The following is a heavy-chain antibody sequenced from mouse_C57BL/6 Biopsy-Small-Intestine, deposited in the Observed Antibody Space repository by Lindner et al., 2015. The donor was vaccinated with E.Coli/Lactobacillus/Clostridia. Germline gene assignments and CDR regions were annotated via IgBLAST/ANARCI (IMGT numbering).Heavy chain of an antibody. CDR2: IDPGDGDI. J-gene: IGHJ1*01. Sequence: VQLQESGPELVKPGASVKISCKASGYAFSRTWMNWVKQRPGKDLEWIGRIDPGDGDIYYNGVSKGKATLTADKSSNTAYLQLSSLTSEDSAVYFCARGGAFSNYRYFDVWGAGTTVTVSS. CDR3: ARGGAFSNYRYFDV. CDR1: GYAFSRTW. D-gene: IGHD2-5*01. V-gene: IGHV1-82*01.